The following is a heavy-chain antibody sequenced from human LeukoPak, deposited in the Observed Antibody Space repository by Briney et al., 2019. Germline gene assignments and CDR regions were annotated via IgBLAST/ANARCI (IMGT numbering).Heavy chain of an antibody. CDR2: IHSSEGT. J-gene: IGHJ6*04. D-gene: IGHD4-17*01. CDR3: ARHVYGEGMVV. CDR1: GGSISGYY. V-gene: IGHV4-59*08. Sequence: SETLSLTCTVSGGSISGYYYNWIRQPPGKGLECIGYIHSSEGTAHNASLKSRLTISLDTSKNQFSLTLSSVTAADTAVYYCARHVYGEGMVVWGKGTTVTVSS.